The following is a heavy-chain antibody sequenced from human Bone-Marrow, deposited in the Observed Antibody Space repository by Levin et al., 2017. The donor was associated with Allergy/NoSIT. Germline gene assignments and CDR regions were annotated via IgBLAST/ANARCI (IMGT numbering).Heavy chain of an antibody. CDR2: IWYDGSNK. CDR1: GFTFSSYG. V-gene: IGHV3-33*01. CDR3: ARELSSGWYFFFDY. Sequence: GESLKISCAASGFTFSSYGMHWVRQAPGKGLEWVAVIWYDGSNKYYADSVKGRFTISRDNSKNTLYLQMNSLRAEDTAVYYCARELSSGWYFFFDYWGQGTLVTVSS. D-gene: IGHD6-19*01. J-gene: IGHJ4*02.